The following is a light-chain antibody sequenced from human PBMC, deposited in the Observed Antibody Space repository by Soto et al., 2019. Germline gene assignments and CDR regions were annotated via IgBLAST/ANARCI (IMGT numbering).Light chain of an antibody. CDR3: QQYGSSSWT. J-gene: IGKJ1*01. V-gene: IGKV3-20*01. CDR1: QSISSSY. Sequence: EIVLTQSPGTLSLSPGKRATLSCRASQSISSSYLAWYQQRPGQAPRLLIYGAYSRATGIPDRFSGSRSGTEFTLPISRLEPEDFAVYYCQQYGSSSWTCGPGTKVDI. CDR2: GAY.